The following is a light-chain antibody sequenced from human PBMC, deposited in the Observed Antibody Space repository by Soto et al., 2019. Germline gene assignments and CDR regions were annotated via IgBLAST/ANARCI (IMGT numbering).Light chain of an antibody. Sequence: DIHLTQSPSFLSASVGDRVTITCRASQGIASSLAWYQQKAGKAPKLLIYAASTLESGVPSRFSGSGPGTAFTLTISSLQPEDFAIYYCQQFNSYPLTFGGGTKVEIK. CDR1: QGIASS. CDR3: QQFNSYPLT. J-gene: IGKJ4*01. V-gene: IGKV1-9*01. CDR2: AAS.